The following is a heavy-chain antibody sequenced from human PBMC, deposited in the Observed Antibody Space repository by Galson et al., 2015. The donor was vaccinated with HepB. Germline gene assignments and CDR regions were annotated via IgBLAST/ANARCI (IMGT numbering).Heavy chain of an antibody. D-gene: IGHD2-15*01. CDR3: ARAGSRRGSGGALDL. Sequence: SLRLSCAASGFTFSDYYMTWIRQAPGKGLEWISYMSTSGTFTNNADSVKGRFTISRDNANDSLHLQMNSLRVEDTAIYYCARAGSRRGSGGALDLWGQGTMVSVSS. J-gene: IGHJ3*01. CDR1: GFTFSDYY. V-gene: IGHV3-11*06. CDR2: MSTSGTFT.